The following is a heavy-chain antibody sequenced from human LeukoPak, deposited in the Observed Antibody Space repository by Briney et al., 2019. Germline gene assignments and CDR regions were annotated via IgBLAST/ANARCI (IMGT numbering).Heavy chain of an antibody. D-gene: IGHD6-13*01. J-gene: IGHJ6*03. CDR1: GFTFSSYE. Sequence: PGGSLRLSCAASGFTFSSYEMNWVRQAPGKGLEWVSYISSSGSTIYYADSVKGRFTISRDNAKNPLYLQMNSLRAEDTAVYYCARVSYSSTWYFNYYYYMDVWGKGTTVTISS. CDR2: ISSSGSTI. V-gene: IGHV3-48*03. CDR3: ARVSYSSTWYFNYYYYMDV.